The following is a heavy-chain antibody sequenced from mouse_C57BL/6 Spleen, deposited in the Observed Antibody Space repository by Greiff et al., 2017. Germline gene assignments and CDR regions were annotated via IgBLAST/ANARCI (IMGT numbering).Heavy chain of an antibody. CDR1: GFTFSSYA. D-gene: IGHD2-5*01. J-gene: IGHJ4*01. V-gene: IGHV5-4*01. CDR3: ARDYSNQYAMDY. Sequence: EVKVEESGGGLVKPGGSLKLSCAASGFTFSSYAMSWVRQTPEKRLEWVATISDGGSYTYYPDNVKGRFTISRDNAKNNLYLQMSHLKSEDTAMYYCARDYSNQYAMDYWGQGTSVTVSS. CDR2: ISDGGSYT.